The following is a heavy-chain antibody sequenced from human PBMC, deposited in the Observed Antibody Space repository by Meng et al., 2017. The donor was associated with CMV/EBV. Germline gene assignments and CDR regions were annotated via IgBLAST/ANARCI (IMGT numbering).Heavy chain of an antibody. D-gene: IGHD1-26*01. CDR3: ATPWEGSGSPAGFDY. V-gene: IGHV1-2*02. CDR1: GYTFTGYY. CDR2: INPNSGGT. J-gene: IGHJ4*02. Sequence: ASVKVSCKASGYTFTGYYMHWVRQAPGQGLEWMGWINPNSGGTNYAQKFQGRVTMTRDTSISTAYMEPSRLRSDDTAVYYCATPWEGSGSPAGFDYWGQGTLVTVSS.